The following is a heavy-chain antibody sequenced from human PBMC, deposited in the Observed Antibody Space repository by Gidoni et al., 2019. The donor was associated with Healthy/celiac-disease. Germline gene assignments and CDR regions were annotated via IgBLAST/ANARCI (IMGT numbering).Heavy chain of an antibody. CDR2: ISGSGGST. CDR1: GFTFSRYA. J-gene: IGHJ4*02. Sequence: EVQLLESGGGLVQPGGSLRLSCAASGFTFSRYARRWVRQAPGTGLEWFSAISGSGGSTYYADSVKCRFTISRDNSKNTLYLQMNSLRAEDTAVYYCAKTLPPHYDILTGSSPGFDYWGQGTLVTVSS. CDR3: AKTLPPHYDILTGSSPGFDY. V-gene: IGHV3-23*01. D-gene: IGHD3-9*01.